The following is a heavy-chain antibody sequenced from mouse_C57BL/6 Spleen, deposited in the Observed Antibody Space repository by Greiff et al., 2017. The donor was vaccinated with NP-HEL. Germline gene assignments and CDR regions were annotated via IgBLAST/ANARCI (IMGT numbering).Heavy chain of an antibody. CDR3: ARSAGVAPFEY. D-gene: IGHD1-1*01. J-gene: IGHJ2*01. Sequence: QVQLQQPGAELVKPGASVKLSCKASGYTFTSYWMQWVKQRPGQGLEWIGEIDPSDSYTNYNQKFKGKATLTVDTSSSTAYMQLSSLTSEDSAVYYCARSAGVAPFEYWGQGTTLTVSS. V-gene: IGHV1-50*01. CDR2: IDPSDSYT. CDR1: GYTFTSYW.